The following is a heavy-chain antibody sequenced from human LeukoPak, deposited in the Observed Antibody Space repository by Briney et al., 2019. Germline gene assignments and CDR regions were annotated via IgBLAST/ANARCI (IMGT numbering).Heavy chain of an antibody. V-gene: IGHV4-34*01. Sequence: KPSETLSLTCAVYGGSFSGYYWSWIRQPPGKGLEWIGEINHSGSTNYNPSPKSRVTISVDTSKNQFSLKLSSVTAADTAVYYCARMAILMVYAKGGWFDPWGQGTLVTVSS. CDR1: GGSFSGYY. CDR3: ARMAILMVYAKGGWFDP. CDR2: INHSGST. D-gene: IGHD2-8*01. J-gene: IGHJ5*02.